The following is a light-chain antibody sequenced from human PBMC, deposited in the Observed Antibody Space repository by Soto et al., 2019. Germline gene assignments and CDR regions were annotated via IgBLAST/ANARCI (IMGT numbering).Light chain of an antibody. Sequence: DIQMTQSPSSVSASVGDRVTISCRASQDISTGLAWYQQKTGKAPKLLIYDASTLQGGVPSRFRGSGSGTDFTLTISSLQPEDFATYYCQQADSFPPWTFGQGTKGDIK. CDR3: QQADSFPPWT. J-gene: IGKJ1*01. V-gene: IGKV1-12*01. CDR2: DAS. CDR1: QDISTG.